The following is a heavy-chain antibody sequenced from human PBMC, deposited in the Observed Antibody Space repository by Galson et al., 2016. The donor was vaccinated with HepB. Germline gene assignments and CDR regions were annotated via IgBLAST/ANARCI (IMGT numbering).Heavy chain of an antibody. CDR1: GFTFSSYS. CDR3: AKDGPWNSDPTGHDAFDL. J-gene: IGHJ3*01. D-gene: IGHD1-7*01. CDR2: ISTSSYR. V-gene: IGHV3-21*01. Sequence: SLRLSCAASGFTFSSYSMTWVRQAPGKGLEWVSSISTSSYRYYADSVKGRFTISRDNAKKSLYMQMDSLRAEDTALYFCAKDGPWNSDPTGHDAFDLWGQGTMVSASS.